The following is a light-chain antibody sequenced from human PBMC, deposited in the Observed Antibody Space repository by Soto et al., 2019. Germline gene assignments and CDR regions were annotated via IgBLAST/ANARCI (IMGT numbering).Light chain of an antibody. CDR1: RTLFYPSNNKTY. CDR3: QQYYNTPYT. J-gene: IGKJ2*01. V-gene: IGKV4-1*01. Sequence: DIVMTQSPGSLAVSLGERATINCKSNRTLFYPSNNKTYLAWYQQKAGQPPKLLIYWASMRESGVPDRFSGSGSGTDFTLTISSLQAEDVAIFYCQQYYNTPYTFGQGTKLEIK. CDR2: WAS.